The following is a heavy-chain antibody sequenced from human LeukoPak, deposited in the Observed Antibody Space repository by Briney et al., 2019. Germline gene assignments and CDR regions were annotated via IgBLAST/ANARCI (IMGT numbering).Heavy chain of an antibody. V-gene: IGHV4-39*01. Sequence: TPSETLSLTCTVSGASISSSSSYWGWIRQPPGKGLEWIGSIYYSGSTYYNPSLKSRVTISVDTSKNQLSLKLSSVTAADTAVYYCARRRAYYPFDPWGQGTLVTVSS. CDR2: IYYSGST. CDR1: GASISSSSSY. D-gene: IGHD3-10*01. J-gene: IGHJ5*02. CDR3: ARRRAYYPFDP.